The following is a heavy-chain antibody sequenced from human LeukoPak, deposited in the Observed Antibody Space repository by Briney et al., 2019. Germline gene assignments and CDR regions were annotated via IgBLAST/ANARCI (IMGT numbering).Heavy chain of an antibody. CDR1: GFTFSDYY. CDR2: ISSSGSTI. J-gene: IGHJ4*02. Sequence: GSLRLSCAASGFTFSDYYMSWIRQAPGKGLEWVSYISSSGSTIYYADSVKGRFTISRDNSKNTLYLQMGSLRAEDMAVYYCTRGPGYDYVWGSFRADYWGQGTLVTVSS. CDR3: TRGPGYDYVWGSFRADY. D-gene: IGHD3-16*02. V-gene: IGHV3-11*04.